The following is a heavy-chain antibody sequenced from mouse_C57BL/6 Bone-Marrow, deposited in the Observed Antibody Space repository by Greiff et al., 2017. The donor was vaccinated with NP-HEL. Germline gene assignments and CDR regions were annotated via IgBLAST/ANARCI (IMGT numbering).Heavy chain of an antibody. CDR2: IAGKSDNNGA. CDR3: SNSPY. CDR1: GFTFSNYW. J-gene: IGHJ2*01. Sequence: VQLVETGGGLVRPGNSLKLSCATSGFTFSNYWMHWLRQPPGQRLEWIAVIAGKSDNNGANYAESVKGRFAISRADTKSSVYLEMQRLREEDTATYFCSNSPYWVQGTTLTVSS. V-gene: IGHV13-2*01.